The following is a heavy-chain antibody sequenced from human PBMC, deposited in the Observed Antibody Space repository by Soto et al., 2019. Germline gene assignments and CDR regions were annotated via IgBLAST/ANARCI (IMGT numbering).Heavy chain of an antibody. Sequence: SETPSLTCTVSGGSISSSTYYWGWIRQPPGKGLEWIGSVSYSGSTYYSPSLKSRVTISVDTSKNQFSLKLSSVTAADTSVYYCARHPTALVTGGFDYLGQGTLVTVSS. J-gene: IGHJ4*02. CDR3: ARHPTALVTGGFDY. V-gene: IGHV4-39*01. D-gene: IGHD5-18*01. CDR1: GGSISSSTYY. CDR2: VSYSGST.